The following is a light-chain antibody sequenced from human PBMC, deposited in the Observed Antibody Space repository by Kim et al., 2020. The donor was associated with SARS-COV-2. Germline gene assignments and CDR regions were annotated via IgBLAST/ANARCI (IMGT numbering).Light chain of an antibody. V-gene: IGKV3-20*01. CDR2: GAS. Sequence: EIVLTQSPGTLSLSPGERVTLSCRASQSVSSSYLAWYQQKPGQAPRLLIYGASSRATGIPDRFSGSGSGTDFTLTISRLEPEDFAVYYCQQYGTSPPMYTFGQGTKLEI. J-gene: IGKJ2*01. CDR1: QSVSSSY. CDR3: QQYGTSPPMYT.